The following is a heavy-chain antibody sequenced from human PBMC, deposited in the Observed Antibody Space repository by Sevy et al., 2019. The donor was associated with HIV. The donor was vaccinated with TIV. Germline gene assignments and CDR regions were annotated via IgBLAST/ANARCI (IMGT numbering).Heavy chain of an antibody. J-gene: IGHJ3*02. CDR2: IYDVSST. Sequence: GGSLRLSCVASGFTVSSNYMSWVRQAPGKGLEWVSLIYDVSSTYFADSVEGRFTISTDNSKNTLYLQMNSLRAEDTAVYYCATQSGYSTSPGAFDIWGQGTMVTVSS. CDR1: GFTVSSNY. CDR3: ATQSGYSTSPGAFDI. V-gene: IGHV3-53*01. D-gene: IGHD6-6*01.